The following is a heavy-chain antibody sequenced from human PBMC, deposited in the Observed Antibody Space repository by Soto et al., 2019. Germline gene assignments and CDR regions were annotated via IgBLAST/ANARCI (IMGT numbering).Heavy chain of an antibody. CDR2: IYYSGST. CDR3: ARWWSGSRQGFDP. D-gene: IGHD3-3*01. J-gene: IGHJ5*02. CDR1: GGSISSGDYY. Sequence: QVQLQESGPGLVKPSQTLSLTCTVSGGSISSGDYYWSWIRQHPVKGLEWIGYIYYSGSTYYNPSLKCRVTIPVDTSKNQFSLKLSSVAAADTAVYYCARWWSGSRQGFDPWGQGTLVTVSS. V-gene: IGHV4-31*03.